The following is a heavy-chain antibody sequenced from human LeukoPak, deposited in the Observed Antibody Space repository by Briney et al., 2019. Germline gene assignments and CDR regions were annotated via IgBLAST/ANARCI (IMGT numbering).Heavy chain of an antibody. V-gene: IGHV4-59*12. CDR2: IYYSGST. CDR1: GGSISSYY. CDR3: ARAIPRFDILTGYYTPGYFDY. Sequence: SETLSLTCTVSGGSISSYYWSWIRQPPGKGLEWIGYIYYSGSTNYNPSLKSRVTISVDTSKNQFSLKLSSVTAADTAVYYCARAIPRFDILTGYYTPGYFDYWGQGTLVTVSS. D-gene: IGHD3-9*01. J-gene: IGHJ4*02.